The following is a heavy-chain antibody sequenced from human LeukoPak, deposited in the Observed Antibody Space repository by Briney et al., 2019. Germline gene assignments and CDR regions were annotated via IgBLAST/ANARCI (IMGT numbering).Heavy chain of an antibody. CDR3: AKDRVVWRHYFDY. Sequence: GGSLRLSCAASGFTFRSYSMHWVRQAPGKGLEWVSAISGSGGSTYYADSVKGRFTISRDNSKNTLYLQMNSLRAEDTAVYYCAKDRVVWRHYFDYWGQGTLVTVSS. J-gene: IGHJ4*02. V-gene: IGHV3-23*01. D-gene: IGHD5-18*01. CDR1: GFTFRSYS. CDR2: ISGSGGST.